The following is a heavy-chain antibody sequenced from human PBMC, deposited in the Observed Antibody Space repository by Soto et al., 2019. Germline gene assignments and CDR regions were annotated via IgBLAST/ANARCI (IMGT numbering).Heavy chain of an antibody. CDR2: ISYDGSNK. J-gene: IGHJ4*02. D-gene: IGHD3-3*01. CDR3: ARDRTYVLRFLEWSTFDY. V-gene: IGHV3-30-3*01. Sequence: VAVISYDGSNKYYADSVKGRFTISRDNSKNTLYLQMNSLRAEDTAVYYCARDRTYVLRFLEWSTFDYWGQGTLVTVSS.